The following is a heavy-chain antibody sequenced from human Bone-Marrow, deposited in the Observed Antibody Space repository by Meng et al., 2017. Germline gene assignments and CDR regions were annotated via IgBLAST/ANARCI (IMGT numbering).Heavy chain of an antibody. D-gene: IGHD2-2*02. V-gene: IGHV3-15*01. CDR3: TIYTTGHI. CDR1: GFTFSAYW. CDR2: IKSKTAGGTT. J-gene: IGHJ3*02. Sequence: GESLKISCAASGFTFSAYWMTWVRQAPGKGLEWVGRIKSKTAGGTTDYPPPVKGRFTISRDDSKNTLYLQMNSLKIEDTAVYYCTIYTTGHIWGQGTMVTVSS.